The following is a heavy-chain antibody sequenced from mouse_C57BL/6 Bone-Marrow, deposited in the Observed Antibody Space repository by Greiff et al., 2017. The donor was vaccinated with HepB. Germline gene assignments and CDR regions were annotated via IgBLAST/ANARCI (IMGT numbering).Heavy chain of an antibody. Sequence: QVQLQQSGAELARPGASVKLSCKASGYTFTSYGISWAKQRTGQGLEWIGEIYPRSGNTYYNEKFKGKATLTADKSSSTAYMELRSLTSEDSAVYFCARWGYYGSSFYFDYWGQGTTLTVSS. CDR1: GYTFTSYG. D-gene: IGHD1-1*01. CDR2: IYPRSGNT. J-gene: IGHJ2*01. V-gene: IGHV1-81*01. CDR3: ARWGYYGSSFYFDY.